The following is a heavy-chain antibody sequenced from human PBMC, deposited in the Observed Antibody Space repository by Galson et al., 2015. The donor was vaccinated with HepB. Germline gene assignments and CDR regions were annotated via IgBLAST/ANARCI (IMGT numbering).Heavy chain of an antibody. D-gene: IGHD4-11*01. CDR1: GFTFSSHW. J-gene: IGHJ4*02. CDR2: IKEDGSVK. V-gene: IGHV3-7*03. Sequence: SLRLSCAVSGFTFSSHWMTWVRQVSGKGLEWVANIKEDGSVKNYMDPVKGRFIISRDNANNSLFLQMNSLRAEDTAVYYCARGSTAPAYWGQGTLVTVSS. CDR3: ARGSTAPAY.